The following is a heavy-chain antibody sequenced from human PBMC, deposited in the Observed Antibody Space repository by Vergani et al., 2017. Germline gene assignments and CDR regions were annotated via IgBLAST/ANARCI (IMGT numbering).Heavy chain of an antibody. J-gene: IGHJ4*02. CDR2: ISWNSGSI. V-gene: IGHV3-9*01. D-gene: IGHD6-19*01. Sequence: EVQLVESGGGLVQPGRSLRLSCAASGFTFDDYAMHWVRQAPGKGLEWVSGISWNSGSIGYADSVKGRFTISRDNAKNSLYLQMNSLRAEDTAVYYCAKAPSYSSGWYFDYWGQGTLVTVSS. CDR1: GFTFDDYA. CDR3: AKAPSYSSGWYFDY.